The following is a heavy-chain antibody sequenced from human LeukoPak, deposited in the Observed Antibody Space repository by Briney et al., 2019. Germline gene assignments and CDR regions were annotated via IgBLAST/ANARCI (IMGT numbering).Heavy chain of an antibody. V-gene: IGHV4-38-2*02. J-gene: IGHJ4*02. D-gene: IGHD3-22*01. CDR1: GYSISSGYY. CDR3: ARFVGYDSSGYYFDY. Sequence: KTSETLSLTCTVSGYSISSGYYWGWIRQPPGKGLEWIGSIYHSGSTYYNPFLKSRVTISVDTSKNQFSLKLSSVTAADTAVYYCARFVGYDSSGYYFDYWGQGTLVTVSS. CDR2: IYHSGST.